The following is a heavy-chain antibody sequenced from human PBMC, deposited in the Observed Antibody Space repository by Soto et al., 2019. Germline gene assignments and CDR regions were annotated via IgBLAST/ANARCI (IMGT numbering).Heavy chain of an antibody. CDR3: ASRNQLLWEGRLRFYYYYGMDV. CDR1: GGTFSSYA. V-gene: IGHV1-69*13. J-gene: IGHJ6*02. D-gene: IGHD2-2*01. CDR2: IIPIFGTA. Sequence: GPQLTVSCKASGGTFSSYAISRVRQAPGQGLEWMGGIIPIFGTANYAQKFQGRVTITADESTSTAYMELSSLRSEDTAVYYCASRNQLLWEGRLRFYYYYGMDVWGQGTTVTVSS.